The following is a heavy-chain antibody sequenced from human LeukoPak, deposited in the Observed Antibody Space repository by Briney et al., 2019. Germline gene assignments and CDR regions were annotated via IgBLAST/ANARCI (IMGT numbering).Heavy chain of an antibody. D-gene: IGHD6-13*01. Sequence: GGSLRLSCAASGFTFDDYGMSWVRQAPGKGLEWVSGINWNGGSTGYADSVKGRFTISRDNAKNSLYLQMNSLRAEDTALYYCARFSRGIAAAGSFDYGGQGTLVPVS. J-gene: IGHJ4*02. CDR2: INWNGGST. CDR3: ARFSRGIAAAGSFDY. V-gene: IGHV3-20*04. CDR1: GFTFDDYG.